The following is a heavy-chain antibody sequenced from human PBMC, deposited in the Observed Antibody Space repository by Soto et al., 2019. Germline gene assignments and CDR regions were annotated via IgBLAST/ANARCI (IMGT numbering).Heavy chain of an antibody. V-gene: IGHV4-30-4*01. CDR1: GDSVSSVGFH. J-gene: IGHJ4*01. CDR3: ARAPVGLDTISYFDY. CDR2: IYNGGST. D-gene: IGHD3-3*01. Sequence: PSETLSLTCTVSGDSVSSVGFHWAWLRRPPGKGLEWIGYIYNGGSTYYRPSLESQMPMSLDATRNHYSLRLTSVTSADTAVYFCARAPVGLDTISYFDYWGQGKLVT.